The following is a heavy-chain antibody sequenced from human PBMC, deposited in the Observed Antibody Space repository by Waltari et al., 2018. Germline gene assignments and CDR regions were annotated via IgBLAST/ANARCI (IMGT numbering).Heavy chain of an antibody. CDR3: ARVQSGTTGLGS. V-gene: IGHV1-69*05. Sequence: QVQLAQSGAEVRKPGSSVKVSCKASGGPFNDRNWVRQAPGQGLELMGEVIPMFHTTNYAQKFRGRVTLTTDESTTTAYMELSGLTSKDTAVYYCARVQSGTTGLGSWGQGTLVTVSS. J-gene: IGHJ5*02. D-gene: IGHD3-3*01. CDR2: VIPMFHTT. CDR1: GGPFND.